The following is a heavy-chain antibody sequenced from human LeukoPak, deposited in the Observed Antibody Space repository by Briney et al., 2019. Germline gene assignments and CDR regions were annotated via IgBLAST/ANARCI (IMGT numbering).Heavy chain of an antibody. CDR2: IQYDGSNK. CDR3: AKEGVWFGESPYYYYMDV. D-gene: IGHD3-10*01. Sequence: GGSLRLSCAASGFTFSSYGMHWVRQAPGKGLEWVAFIQYDGSNKYYADSVKGRFTISRDNSKNTLYLQMNSLRAEDTAVYYCAKEGVWFGESPYYYYMDVWGKGTTVTISS. CDR1: GFTFSSYG. V-gene: IGHV3-30*02. J-gene: IGHJ6*03.